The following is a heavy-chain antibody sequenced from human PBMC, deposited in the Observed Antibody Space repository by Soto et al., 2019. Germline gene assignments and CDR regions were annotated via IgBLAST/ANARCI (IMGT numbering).Heavy chain of an antibody. J-gene: IGHJ4*02. CDR2: ISVSGVST. CDR1: GFTFSTYA. CDR3: ATRHLPYCSGGTCNSFDF. D-gene: IGHD2-15*01. Sequence: EVQLLESGGGLVQPGGSLRLSCAASGFTFSTYAMNWVRQAPGKGLEWVSTISVSGVSTYYADSVKGRSAISSDNSKNTLYIQMSSLRAEDTAMYYCATRHLPYCSGGTCNSFDFWGQGALVTVSS. V-gene: IGHV3-23*01.